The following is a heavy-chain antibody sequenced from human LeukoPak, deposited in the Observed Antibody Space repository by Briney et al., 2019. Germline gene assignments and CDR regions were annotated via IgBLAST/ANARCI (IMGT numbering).Heavy chain of an antibody. Sequence: ASVKVSCKASGYTFTSYGISWVRQAPGQGLEWMGWISAYNGNTNYAQKLQGRVTMTTDTSTSTAYMELRSLRSDATAVYYWARAEGDFWGGYYMDPNQNGFAPWGQGTRVTVSS. V-gene: IGHV1-18*01. CDR3: ARAEGDFWGGYYMDPNQNGFAP. CDR1: GYTFTSYG. CDR2: ISAYNGNT. J-gene: IGHJ5*02. D-gene: IGHD3-3*01.